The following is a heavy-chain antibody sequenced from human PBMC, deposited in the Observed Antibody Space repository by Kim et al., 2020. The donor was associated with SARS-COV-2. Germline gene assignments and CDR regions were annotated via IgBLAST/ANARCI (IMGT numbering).Heavy chain of an antibody. CDR3: ARGKQDIVVVVAVYYYYYYMDV. J-gene: IGHJ6*03. CDR2: INHSGST. D-gene: IGHD2-15*01. Sequence: SETLSLTCAVYGGSFSGYYWSWIRQPPGKGLEWIGEINHSGSTNYNPSLKSRVTILVDTSKNQFSLKLSSVTAADTAVYYCARGKQDIVVVVAVYYYYYYMDVWGKGTTVTVSS. V-gene: IGHV4-34*01. CDR1: GGSFSGYY.